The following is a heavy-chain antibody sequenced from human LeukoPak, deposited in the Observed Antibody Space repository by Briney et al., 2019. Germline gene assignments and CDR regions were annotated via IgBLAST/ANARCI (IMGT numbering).Heavy chain of an antibody. J-gene: IGHJ4*02. D-gene: IGHD3-3*01. CDR2: IIPILGIA. CDR3: ATTVWRKKRATYSFDY. V-gene: IGHV1-69*02. Sequence: SVKVSCTASGGTFSSYTISWVRQAPGQELEWMGRIIPILGIASYAQKFQGRVTIIADKSTSTAYMELSSLRSEDTAVYYCATTVWRKKRATYSFDYWGQGTLVTVPS. CDR1: GGTFSSYT.